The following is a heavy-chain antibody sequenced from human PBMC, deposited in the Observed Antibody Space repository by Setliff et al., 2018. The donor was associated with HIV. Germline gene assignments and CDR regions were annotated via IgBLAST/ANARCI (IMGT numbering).Heavy chain of an antibody. Sequence: PSETLSLTCTVSGGSIISGYYWSWIRQHPGKGLEWIGNIYYSGRTYYNPSLKSRVTISVDTSKNQFSLNLTSLTAADTAVYYCARSSRGSLRDLDYWGPGTLVTVSS. J-gene: IGHJ4*02. CDR1: GGSIISGYY. V-gene: IGHV4-31*02. CDR3: ARSSRGSLRDLDY. D-gene: IGHD2-21*02. CDR2: IYYSGRT.